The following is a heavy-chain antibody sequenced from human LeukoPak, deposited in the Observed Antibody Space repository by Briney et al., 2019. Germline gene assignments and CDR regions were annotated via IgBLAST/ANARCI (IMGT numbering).Heavy chain of an antibody. D-gene: IGHD6-6*01. Sequence: PGGSLRLSCAASGFTFSSYWMHWVRQAPGKGLVWVSRINSDGSSTSYADPVKGRFTISRDNAKNTLYLQMNSLRAEDTAVYYCARGSSSPESPYYYYYMDVWGKGTTVTVSS. CDR3: ARGSSSPESPYYYYYMDV. CDR1: GFTFSSYW. V-gene: IGHV3-74*01. J-gene: IGHJ6*03. CDR2: INSDGSST.